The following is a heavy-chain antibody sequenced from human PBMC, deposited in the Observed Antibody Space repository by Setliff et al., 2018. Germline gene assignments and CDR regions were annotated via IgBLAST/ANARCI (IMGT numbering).Heavy chain of an antibody. Sequence: PGGSLRLSCATSGFIFSNFAMSWVRQAPGKGLQWVATVSGSRTTYYADSVKGRFSIPRDNSKNTVDLEMRSLTADDTALYYCTRPALDLEFDLWGQGTRVTVSS. D-gene: IGHD1-1*01. CDR3: TRPALDLEFDL. CDR2: VSGSRTT. CDR1: GFIFSNFA. V-gene: IGHV3-23*01. J-gene: IGHJ4*02.